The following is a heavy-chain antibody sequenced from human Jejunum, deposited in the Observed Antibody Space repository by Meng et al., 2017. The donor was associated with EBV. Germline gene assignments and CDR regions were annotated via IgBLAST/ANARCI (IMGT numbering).Heavy chain of an antibody. D-gene: IGHD3-10*01. J-gene: IGHJ5*02. CDR1: GFSFSDYA. CDR2: ISYDASNI. Sequence: QVQPVGSGGGVSQPGRSLLLSCAASGFSFSDYAMHWVRQAPGKGLEWVSVISYDASNIYYADSVKGRFTISKDNSKNTLYLQMNSLRAEDTAVFYCARWSGSDPYWFDPWGQGTLVTVSS. CDR3: ARWSGSDPYWFDP. V-gene: IGHV3-30*03.